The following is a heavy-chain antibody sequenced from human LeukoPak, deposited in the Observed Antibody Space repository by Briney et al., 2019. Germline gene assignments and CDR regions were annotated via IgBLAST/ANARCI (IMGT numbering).Heavy chain of an antibody. J-gene: IGHJ4*02. CDR3: AREAEAAAGTSFDY. CDR2: IWYDGSNK. CDR1: GFTFSYYG. V-gene: IGHV3-33*01. Sequence: GGSLRLSCAASGFTFSYYGMHWVRQAPGKGLDWVAVIWYDGSNKYYADSVKGRFTISRDNSKNTLYLQMNSLRAEDTAVYYCAREAEAAAGTSFDYWGQGTLVTVSS. D-gene: IGHD6-13*01.